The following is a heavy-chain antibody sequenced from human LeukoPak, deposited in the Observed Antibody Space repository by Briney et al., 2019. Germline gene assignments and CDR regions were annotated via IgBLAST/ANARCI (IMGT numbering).Heavy chain of an antibody. D-gene: IGHD6-19*01. CDR1: GYSISSGYY. CDR3: ARDEVEWLGKFDP. V-gene: IGHV4-38-2*02. CDR2: IYHSGST. Sequence: SETLSLTCTVSGYSISSGYYWGWIRQPPGKGLEWIGSIYHSGSTYYNPSLKSRVTLSVDTSRNQFSLKLSSVTAADTAVYYCARDEVEWLGKFDPWGQGTLVTVSS. J-gene: IGHJ5*02.